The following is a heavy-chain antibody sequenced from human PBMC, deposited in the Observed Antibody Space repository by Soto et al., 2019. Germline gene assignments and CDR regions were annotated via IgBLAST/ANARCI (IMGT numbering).Heavy chain of an antibody. CDR1: GYSFTSYW. CDR2: IDPSDSYT. CDR3: ARHITIFGVNYYGMDV. V-gene: IGHV5-10-1*01. D-gene: IGHD3-3*01. Sequence: PGESLKISCKGSGYSFTSYWISWVRQMPGKGLEWMGRIDPSDSYTNYSPSFQGHVTISADKSISTAYLQWSSLKASDTAMYYCARHITIFGVNYYGMDVWGQGTTVTAP. J-gene: IGHJ6*02.